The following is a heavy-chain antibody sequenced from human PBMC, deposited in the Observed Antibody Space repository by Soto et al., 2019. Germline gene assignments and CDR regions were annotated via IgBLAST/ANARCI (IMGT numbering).Heavy chain of an antibody. CDR3: ARDDGWLILDY. V-gene: IGHV3-21*06. Sequence: EVQLVESGGGPVKPGGSLRLSCAASGFAFNTYSMNWVRQAPGKGLEWFAFITRSSSYIYYADSVRGRFTLSRDNAKNSLYLQMNSLRAEDTAIYYCARDDGWLILDYWGQGTLVTVSS. CDR1: GFAFNTYS. J-gene: IGHJ4*02. CDR2: ITRSSSYI. D-gene: IGHD6-19*01.